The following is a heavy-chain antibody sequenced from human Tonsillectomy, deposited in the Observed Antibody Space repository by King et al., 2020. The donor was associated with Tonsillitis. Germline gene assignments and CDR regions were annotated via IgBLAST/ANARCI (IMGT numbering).Heavy chain of an antibody. Sequence: QLQESGPGLVKPSETLSLSCAVSGVSITSGSFYGGWIRQPPGKGLEWIAIVYNNGSTYDNPSLKNRVTILLDTSKNQFSLNLTSVTAADTAVYYCARLGYTYGRLWGVASWGRGTLVTVSS. CDR1: GVSITSGSFY. J-gene: IGHJ4*02. D-gene: IGHD5-18*01. V-gene: IGHV4-39*07. CDR2: VYNNGST. CDR3: ARLGYTYGRLWGVAS.